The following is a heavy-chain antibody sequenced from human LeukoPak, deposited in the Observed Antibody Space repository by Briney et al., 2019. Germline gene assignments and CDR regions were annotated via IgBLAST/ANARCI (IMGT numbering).Heavy chain of an antibody. V-gene: IGHV1-18*01. CDR3: AREYYDSSGYYSGLDY. Sequence: ASVKVSCKASGYTFTSYDINWVRQATGQGLEWMGWMNPNSGNTNYAQKLQGRVTMTTDTSTSTAYMELRSLRSDDTAVYYCAREYYDSSGYYSGLDYWGQGTLVTVSS. D-gene: IGHD3-22*01. CDR2: MNPNSGNT. J-gene: IGHJ4*02. CDR1: GYTFTSYD.